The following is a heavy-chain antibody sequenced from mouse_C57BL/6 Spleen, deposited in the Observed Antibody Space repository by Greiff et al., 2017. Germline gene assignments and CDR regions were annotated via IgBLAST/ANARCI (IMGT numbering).Heavy chain of an antibody. CDR1: GYSITSGYY. D-gene: IGHD1-1*01. Sequence: ESGPGLVKPSQSLSLTCSVTGYSITSGYYWNWIRQFPGNKLEWMGYISYDGSNNYNPSLKNRISITRDTSKNQFFLKLNSVSTEDTATYDCARWGTTVVATVYWYFEVWGTGTTVTVSA. J-gene: IGHJ1*03. CDR3: ARWGTTVVATVYWYFEV. CDR2: ISYDGSN. V-gene: IGHV3-6*01.